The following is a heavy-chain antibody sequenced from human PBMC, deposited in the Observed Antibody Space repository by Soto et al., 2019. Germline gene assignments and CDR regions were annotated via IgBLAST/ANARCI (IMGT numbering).Heavy chain of an antibody. CDR3: AREGELWGYYYYGMDV. V-gene: IGHV1-18*01. CDR1: GYTFTSYG. J-gene: IGHJ6*02. Sequence: QVPLVQSGAEVKKPGASVKVSCKASGYTFTSYGISWVRQAPGQGLEWMGGISAYNGNTNSAQKLQGRVTMTTDTSTSTAYMGLGSLRSDDTAVYYCAREGELWGYYYYGMDVWGQGTTVTVSS. D-gene: IGHD3-16*01. CDR2: ISAYNGNT.